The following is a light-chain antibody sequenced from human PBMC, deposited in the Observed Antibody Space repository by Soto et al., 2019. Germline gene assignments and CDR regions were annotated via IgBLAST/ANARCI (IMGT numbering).Light chain of an antibody. CDR2: DAS. CDR1: QSFSSY. Sequence: EIVLTQSPATMSLSPGERATLSCRASQSFSSYLACYQQKPGQAPRLLISDASNRANGIPARLSGSGSGTDFPLIISSLEPEDFAVYYCQQRSNWPRTFGQGTKLEIK. V-gene: IGKV3-11*01. J-gene: IGKJ2*01. CDR3: QQRSNWPRT.